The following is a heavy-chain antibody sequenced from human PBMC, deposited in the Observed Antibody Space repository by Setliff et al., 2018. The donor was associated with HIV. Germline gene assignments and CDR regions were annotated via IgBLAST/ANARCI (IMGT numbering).Heavy chain of an antibody. CDR1: GYTFTSYD. V-gene: IGHV1-46*01. J-gene: IGHJ4*02. CDR3: ARDPPSSGWYRADY. D-gene: IGHD6-19*01. Sequence: ASVKVSCKASGYTFTSYDINWVRQAPGQGLEWMGIINPSDGSTTYAQKFQGRVTMTRDMSTSTAYMELRSLRSDDTAVYYCARDPPSSGWYRADYWGQGTLVTVSS. CDR2: INPSDGST.